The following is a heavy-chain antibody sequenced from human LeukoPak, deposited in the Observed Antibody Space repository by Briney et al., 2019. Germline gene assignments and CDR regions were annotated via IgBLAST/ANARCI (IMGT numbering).Heavy chain of an antibody. D-gene: IGHD4-11*01. Sequence: SETLSLTCAVYGGSFSGYYWSWIRQPPGKGLEWIGEINHSGSTNYNPSLKSRVTISVDTSKNQFSLKLSSVTAADTAVYYCARETTGYWFDPWGREPWSPSPQ. CDR2: INHSGST. CDR1: GGSFSGYY. V-gene: IGHV4-34*01. J-gene: IGHJ5*02. CDR3: ARETTGYWFDP.